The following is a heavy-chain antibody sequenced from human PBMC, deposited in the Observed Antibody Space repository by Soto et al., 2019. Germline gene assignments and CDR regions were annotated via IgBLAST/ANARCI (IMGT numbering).Heavy chain of an antibody. Sequence: PSETLSLTCAVYGGSFSGYYWSWIRQPPGKGLEWIGEINHSGSTNYNPSLKSRVTISVDTSKNQFSLKLSSVTAADTAVYYCARGALLPGRQKYCSGGRCYGSPYYLDYWGQGTLVTVSS. CDR3: ARGALLPGRQKYCSGGRCYGSPYYLDY. D-gene: IGHD2-15*01. J-gene: IGHJ4*02. CDR2: INHSGST. V-gene: IGHV4-34*01. CDR1: GGSFSGYY.